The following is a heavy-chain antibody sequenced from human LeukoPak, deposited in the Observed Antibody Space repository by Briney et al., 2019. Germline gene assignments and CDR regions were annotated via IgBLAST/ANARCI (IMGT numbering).Heavy chain of an antibody. CDR2: IYPGDSDT. CDR1: GYSFTSYW. Sequence: GESLKISCKGSGYSFTSYWIGWVRQMPGKGLEWMGIIYPGDSDTRYSPSFQGQVTISADKSISTAYLQWSSLKASDTAMYYCARRPGYCSSTSCYRAFDIWGQGTMVTVSS. V-gene: IGHV5-51*01. CDR3: ARRPGYCSSTSCYRAFDI. D-gene: IGHD2-2*02. J-gene: IGHJ3*02.